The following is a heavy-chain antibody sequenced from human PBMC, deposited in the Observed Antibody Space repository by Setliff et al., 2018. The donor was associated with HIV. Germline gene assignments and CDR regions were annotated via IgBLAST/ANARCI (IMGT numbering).Heavy chain of an antibody. Sequence: AGGSLRLSCVASGFTFNNAWMNWVRQAPGKGLEWVALINGISVGAGSTYYADSVKGRFTISRDNSKNTLYLQMNNLRPEDTAIYYCAKGVFDVWGRGTPVTVSS. D-gene: IGHD3-10*01. CDR2: ISVGAGST. CDR3: AKGVFDV. J-gene: IGHJ2*01. CDR1: GFTFNNAW. V-gene: IGHV3-23*01.